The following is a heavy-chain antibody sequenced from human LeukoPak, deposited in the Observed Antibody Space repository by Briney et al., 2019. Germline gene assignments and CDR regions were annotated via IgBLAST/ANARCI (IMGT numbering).Heavy chain of an antibody. D-gene: IGHD5-12*01. J-gene: IGHJ3*02. CDR1: EFTFANYL. Sequence: GGSLRLSCIASEFTFANYLMSWVRQAPGKGLEWVAYINQHGSETFYVDSVKGRFTISRDNTQNSLYLQMNSLRPEDTALYYCVRDAGYSGYMINDIWGQGTMVTVSS. V-gene: IGHV3-7*01. CDR3: VRDAGYSGYMINDI. CDR2: INQHGSET.